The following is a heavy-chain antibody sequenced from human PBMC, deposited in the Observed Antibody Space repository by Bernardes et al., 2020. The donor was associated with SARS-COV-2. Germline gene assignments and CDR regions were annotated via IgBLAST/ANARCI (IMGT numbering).Heavy chain of an antibody. CDR3: ARQRWDQPPIFDY. D-gene: IGHD1-26*01. CDR1: GDTFTSYG. Sequence: SVKVSCKASGDTFTSYGFSWVRQDPGQGLEWMGRIIPRFGSTNYAQNFQGRVTITADESSSTAYLHWNSLKASDTAFYYCARQRWDQPPIFDYWGQGTLVTVSS. CDR2: IIPRFGST. V-gene: IGHV1-69*13. J-gene: IGHJ4*01.